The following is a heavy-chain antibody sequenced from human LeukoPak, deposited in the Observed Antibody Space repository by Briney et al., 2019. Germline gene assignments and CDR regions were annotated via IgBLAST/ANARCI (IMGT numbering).Heavy chain of an antibody. Sequence: GVSLRLSCATSGFTFNSHWMSWVRQAPGKGLEWVASIKQDGSEKRYADSVKGRFTISRDNAKSSLYLQMNSLRAEDTAVYYCARWGYTSYLDYWGQGTLVTVCS. CDR2: IKQDGSEK. D-gene: IGHD6-13*01. J-gene: IGHJ4*02. CDR1: GFTFNSHW. CDR3: ARWGYTSYLDY. V-gene: IGHV3-7*04.